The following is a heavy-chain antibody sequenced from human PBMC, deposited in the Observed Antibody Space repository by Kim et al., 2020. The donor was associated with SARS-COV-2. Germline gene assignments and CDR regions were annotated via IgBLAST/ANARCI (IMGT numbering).Heavy chain of an antibody. CDR1: GFTFSAYW. V-gene: IGHV3-74*01. CDR2: INSDGSST. D-gene: IGHD7-27*01. J-gene: IGHJ4*02. CDR3: TGVLDFDY. Sequence: GGSLRLSCAASGFTFSAYWMHWVRQAPGKGLVWVSHINSDGSSTTYADSVRGRFTISRDNAKNNLYLQMNSLRAEDTAVYYCTGVLDFDYWGQGTQVTVS.